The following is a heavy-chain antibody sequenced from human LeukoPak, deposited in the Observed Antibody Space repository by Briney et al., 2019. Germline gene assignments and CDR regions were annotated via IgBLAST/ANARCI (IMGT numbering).Heavy chain of an antibody. CDR3: ARGGSSWYNYYYMDV. CDR1: GFTFSSYS. V-gene: IGHV3-21*01. D-gene: IGHD6-13*01. CDR2: ISSSSSYI. J-gene: IGHJ6*03. Sequence: PGGSLRLSCAASGFTFSSYSMNWVRQAPGKGLEWVSSISSSSSYIYYADSVKGRFTISRDNAKNSLYLQMNSLRAEDTAVYYCARGGSSWYNYYYMDVWGKGTTVTVSS.